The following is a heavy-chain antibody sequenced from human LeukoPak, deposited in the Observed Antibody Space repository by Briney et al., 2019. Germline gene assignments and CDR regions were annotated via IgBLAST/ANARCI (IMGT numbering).Heavy chain of an antibody. J-gene: IGHJ4*02. CDR2: ISGSGGST. V-gene: IGHV3-23*01. Sequence: QPGGSLRLSCAASGFTFSSYAMSWVRQAPGKGLEWVSAISGSGGSTYYADSVKGRFTISRDNSKNTLYLQMNSLRAEDTAVYYCANFLEWLPKYYFDYWGQGTLVTVSS. D-gene: IGHD3-3*01. CDR3: ANFLEWLPKYYFDY. CDR1: GFTFSSYA.